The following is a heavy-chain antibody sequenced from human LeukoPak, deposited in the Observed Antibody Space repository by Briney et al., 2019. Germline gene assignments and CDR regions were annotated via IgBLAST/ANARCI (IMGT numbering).Heavy chain of an antibody. CDR3: ARDLGYSYGPNWGPLDY. CDR1: GGTFSSYA. V-gene: IGHV1-69*05. J-gene: IGHJ4*02. CDR2: IIPIFGTA. Sequence: ASVKVSCKASGGTFSSYAISWVRQAPGQGLEWMGGIIPIFGTANYAQKFQGRVTITTDESTSTAYMELSSLRSEDTAVYYCARDLGYSYGPNWGPLDYWGQGTLVTVSS. D-gene: IGHD5-18*01.